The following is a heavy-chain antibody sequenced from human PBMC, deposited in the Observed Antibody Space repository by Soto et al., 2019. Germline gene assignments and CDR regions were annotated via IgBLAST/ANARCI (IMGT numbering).Heavy chain of an antibody. CDR3: SRGTDLYDW. Sequence: GGSLRLSCAASGFTFSIYWMHWVRQAPGKGLVWVSRIKGDGTSTSYADSVKGRFTISRDNAKNALYLQMNSLRAEDTAVYYCSRGTDLYDWWGQGTLVTVSS. CDR2: IKGDGTST. D-gene: IGHD5-12*01. V-gene: IGHV3-74*01. J-gene: IGHJ4*02. CDR1: GFTFSIYW.